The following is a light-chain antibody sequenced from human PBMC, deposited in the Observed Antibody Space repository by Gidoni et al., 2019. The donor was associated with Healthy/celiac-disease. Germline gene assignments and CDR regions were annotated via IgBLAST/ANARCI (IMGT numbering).Light chain of an antibody. Sequence: DIQMTQSPSSLSASVGDRGTITCQASQDISNYLNWYQQKPGKAPKLLIYDASNLETGVPSRFSGSGSGTDFTFTISSLQPEDIATYYCQQYDNLPPFFXGXTKVEIK. CDR3: QQYDNLPPF. J-gene: IGKJ4*01. CDR2: DAS. CDR1: QDISNY. V-gene: IGKV1-33*01.